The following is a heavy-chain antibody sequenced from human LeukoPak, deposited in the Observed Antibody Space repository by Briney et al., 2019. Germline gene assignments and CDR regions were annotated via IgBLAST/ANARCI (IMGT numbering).Heavy chain of an antibody. CDR3: ATGRPTIPYGMDV. J-gene: IGHJ6*02. Sequence: ASVKVSCKASGYTFTSYGISWVRQAPGQGLEWMGWISAYNGNTNYAQKLQGRVTMTEDTSTDTAYMELSSLRSEDTAVYYCATGRPTIPYGMDVWGQGTTVTVSS. CDR2: ISAYNGNT. V-gene: IGHV1-18*01. CDR1: GYTFTSYG. D-gene: IGHD5-12*01.